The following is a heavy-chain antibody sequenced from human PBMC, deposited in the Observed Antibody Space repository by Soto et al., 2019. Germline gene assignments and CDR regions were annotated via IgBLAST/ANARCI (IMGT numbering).Heavy chain of an antibody. Sequence: SVKVSCKASGGTFSSYAISWVRQAPGQGLEWMGGIIPIFGTANYAQKFQGRVTITADESTSTAYMELSSLRSEDTAVYYCARDIITVTTPLYYFYGMDVWGQGTTVTVSS. J-gene: IGHJ6*02. V-gene: IGHV1-69*13. D-gene: IGHD4-17*01. CDR3: ARDIITVTTPLYYFYGMDV. CDR2: IIPIFGTA. CDR1: GGTFSSYA.